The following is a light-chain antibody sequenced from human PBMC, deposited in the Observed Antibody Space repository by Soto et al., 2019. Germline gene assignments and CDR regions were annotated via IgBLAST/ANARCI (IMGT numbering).Light chain of an antibody. V-gene: IGLV2-14*01. Sequence: QSALTQPASVSGSPGQSIAISCTGTSSDVGVYNYVSWYQQHPGKAPKLMIYDVSNRPSGVSDRFSGSKSGNTASLTISGLQAEDEADYYCTSYTSSSILVFGGGTQLTVL. J-gene: IGLJ2*01. CDR1: SSDVGVYNY. CDR3: TSYTSSSILV. CDR2: DVS.